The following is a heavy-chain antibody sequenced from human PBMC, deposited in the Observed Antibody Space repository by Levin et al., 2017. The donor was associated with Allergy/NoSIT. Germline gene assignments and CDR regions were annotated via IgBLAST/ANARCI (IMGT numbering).Heavy chain of an antibody. J-gene: IGHJ2*01. Sequence: SGGSLRLSCKASGFTFTSYNFNWVRQAPGQGLEWMGMINPRADSTSYAQKFQGRVAVTMDTSTSTVYMDLSSLRSEDTAVYYCARIPAGPFWYFDLWGRGTLVTVSS. CDR1: GFTFTSYN. CDR3: ARIPAGPFWYFDL. CDR2: INPRADST. D-gene: IGHD6-13*01. V-gene: IGHV1-46*01.